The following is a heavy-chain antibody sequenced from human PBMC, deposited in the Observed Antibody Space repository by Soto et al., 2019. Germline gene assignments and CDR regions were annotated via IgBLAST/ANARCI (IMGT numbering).Heavy chain of an antibody. CDR2: IIPIFGTA. D-gene: IGHD4-17*01. V-gene: IGHV1-69*01. CDR3: ARDHYYGGNVGSGRYYYYYGMDV. Sequence: QVQLVQSGAEVKKPGSSVKVSCKASGGTFSSYAISWVRQAPGQGLEWMGGIIPIFGTANYAQKFQGRVTITGDESTSTAYMELSSLRSEDTAVYYCARDHYYGGNVGSGRYYYYYGMDVWGQGTTVTVSS. CDR1: GGTFSSYA. J-gene: IGHJ6*02.